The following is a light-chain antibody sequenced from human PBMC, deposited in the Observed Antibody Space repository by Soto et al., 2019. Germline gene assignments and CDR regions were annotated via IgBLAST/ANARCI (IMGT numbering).Light chain of an antibody. CDR2: EVN. CDR1: SSDVGAYTS. V-gene: IGLV2-14*01. J-gene: IGLJ2*01. CDR3: SSYAGGNKFII. Sequence: QSALTQPASVSGSPGQSITISCTGTSSDVGAYTSVSWYQHHPGKAPKVMIYEVNKRPSGISNRFSGSKSGNTASLTVSGLQADDEAAFYCSSYAGGNKFIIFGGGTKVTVL.